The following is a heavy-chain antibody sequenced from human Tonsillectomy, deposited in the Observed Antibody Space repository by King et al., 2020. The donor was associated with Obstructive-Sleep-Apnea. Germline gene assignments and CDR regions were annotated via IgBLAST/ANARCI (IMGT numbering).Heavy chain of an antibody. CDR3: ARSEHTYDGEVAFDI. J-gene: IGHJ3*02. Sequence: VQLVESGGRVVRPGGSLRLSCAASGFTFDDFGMSWVRQAPGKGLEWVSGINWNGGSRNYADSVKGRFTISRDNAKNSLYLQVNRLRAEDTGVYYCARSEHTYDGEVAFDIWGQGTMVTVSS. CDR1: GFTFDDFG. D-gene: IGHD3-22*01. CDR2: INWNGGSR. V-gene: IGHV3-20*04.